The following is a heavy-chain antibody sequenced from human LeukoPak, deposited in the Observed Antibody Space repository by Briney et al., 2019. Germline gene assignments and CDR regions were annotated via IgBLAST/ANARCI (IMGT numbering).Heavy chain of an antibody. D-gene: IGHD1-1*01. CDR3: ARGRVSSSTWYSTYYYYFYMDV. J-gene: IGHJ6*03. CDR2: VDHTGST. V-gene: IGHV4-59*01. Sequence: TSETLSLTCSVSDDSITMYYWTWIRHPPGKGLEWIGYVDHTGSTNFNPSLNGRVSISRDTTKNLFSLRLRSVTAADTAVYFCARGRVSSSTWYSTYYYYFYMDVWGKGTTVTVSS. CDR1: DDSITMYY.